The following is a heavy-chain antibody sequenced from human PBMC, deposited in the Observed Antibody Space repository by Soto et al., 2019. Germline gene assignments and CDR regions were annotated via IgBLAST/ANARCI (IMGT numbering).Heavy chain of an antibody. Sequence: PLETLCLTYAVYGGSFIGYYWSWIRQPPGKGLEWIGEINHSGSTNYNPSLKSRVTISVDTSKNQFSLKLSSVTAADTAVYYCARGYYYDSSGYYSGFDYWGQGTLVTGSS. CDR1: GGSFIGYY. V-gene: IGHV4-34*01. CDR2: INHSGST. J-gene: IGHJ4*02. D-gene: IGHD3-22*01. CDR3: ARGYYYDSSGYYSGFDY.